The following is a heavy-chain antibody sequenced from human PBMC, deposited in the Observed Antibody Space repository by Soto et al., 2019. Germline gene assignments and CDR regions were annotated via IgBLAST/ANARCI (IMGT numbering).Heavy chain of an antibody. V-gene: IGHV1-18*01. CDR1: GYTFTNYG. J-gene: IGHJ4*02. CDR3: ASDRLVKWWLPCTGDY. D-gene: IGHD2-15*01. Sequence: QVQLVQSGAEVKKPGASVKVSCKASGYTFTNYGFSWVRQAPGQGLEWMGWISAYNGNTNYAQKLQGRVTMTTDTPTSTAYMELRSLRSDDTAVYYCASDRLVKWWLPCTGDYWGQGTLVTVSS. CDR2: ISAYNGNT.